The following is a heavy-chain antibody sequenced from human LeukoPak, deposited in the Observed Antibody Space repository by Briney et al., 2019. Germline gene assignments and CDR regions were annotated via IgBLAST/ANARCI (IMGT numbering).Heavy chain of an antibody. J-gene: IGHJ4*02. V-gene: IGHV3-49*04. Sequence: GRSLRLSCRSSGFTFGGYVMTWVRQAPGKGLEWVCFIRSKVYGGTTEYAASVKGRLIISRDDSKSIAYMHMNSLETEDTAVYDCARDDGGFDYWGQGTLVTVSS. CDR1: GFTFGGYV. CDR3: ARDDGGFDY. D-gene: IGHD4-23*01. CDR2: IRSKVYGGTT.